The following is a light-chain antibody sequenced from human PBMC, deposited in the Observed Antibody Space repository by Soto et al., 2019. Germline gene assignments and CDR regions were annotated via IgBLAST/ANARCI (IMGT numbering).Light chain of an antibody. CDR3: GTWDSEGV. V-gene: IGLV1-51*01. CDR2: DNN. Sequence: QSVLTQPPSVSAAPGQKVTISCSGSSSNIGNNYVSWYQQLPGTAPKLLIYDNNKRPSGIPDRFSGSKSGTSATLGITGLQTGDEADYYCGTWDSEGVFGGGTKLTVL. CDR1: SSNIGNNY. J-gene: IGLJ2*01.